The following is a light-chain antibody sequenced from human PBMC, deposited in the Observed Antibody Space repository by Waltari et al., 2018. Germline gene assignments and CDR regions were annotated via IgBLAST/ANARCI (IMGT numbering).Light chain of an antibody. Sequence: EVVMTQSPATLSVSPGERATLSCRASQSVSSNLAWYQQKPGQAPRLLIYGASTRATGIPARFSGSGSGTEFIFTISSLQSEDFAVYYCQQYNNWPPGTFGQGTKLENK. J-gene: IGKJ2*01. CDR2: GAS. V-gene: IGKV3-15*01. CDR1: QSVSSN. CDR3: QQYNNWPPGT.